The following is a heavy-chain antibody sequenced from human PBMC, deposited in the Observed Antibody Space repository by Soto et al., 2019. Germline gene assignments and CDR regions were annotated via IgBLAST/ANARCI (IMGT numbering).Heavy chain of an antibody. CDR3: AKDVILVTMIVVVGPYYYGMDV. D-gene: IGHD3-22*01. Sequence: GGSLRLSCAASGFTFSSYGMHWVRQAPGKGLEWVAVISYDGSNKYYADSVKGRFTISRDNSKNTLYLQMNSLRAEDTAVYYCAKDVILVTMIVVVGPYYYGMDVWGQGTTVTVSS. CDR2: ISYDGSNK. V-gene: IGHV3-30*18. CDR1: GFTFSSYG. J-gene: IGHJ6*02.